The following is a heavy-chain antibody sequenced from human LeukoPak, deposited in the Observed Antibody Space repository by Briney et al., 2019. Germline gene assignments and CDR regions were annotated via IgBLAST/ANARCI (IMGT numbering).Heavy chain of an antibody. CDR3: ARDRSFGYGSHFDY. Sequence: SQTLSLTCAISGDSVSSNSAAWNWLRQSPSSGLEWLGRTFYRSKWNSDYALSVEGRITINPDTSKNHFYLQLNSVTPEDTAVYYCARDRSFGYGSHFDYWGQGTLVTVSS. CDR1: GDSVSSNSAA. V-gene: IGHV6-1*01. D-gene: IGHD5-18*01. J-gene: IGHJ4*02. CDR2: TFYRSKWNS.